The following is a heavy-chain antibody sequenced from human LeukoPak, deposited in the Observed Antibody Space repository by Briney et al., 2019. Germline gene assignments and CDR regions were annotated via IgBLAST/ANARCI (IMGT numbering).Heavy chain of an antibody. J-gene: IGHJ4*02. CDR1: GFTFSSYA. D-gene: IGHD3-10*01. CDR3: ARHLMVRGNFDY. V-gene: IGHV3-23*01. Sequence: GGSLRLSCAASGFTFSSYAMSWVRQAPGKGLEWVSAISGSGGSTYYADSVKGRFTISRDNAKNSLYLQMNSLRAEDTAVYYCARHLMVRGNFDYWGQGTLVTVSP. CDR2: ISGSGGST.